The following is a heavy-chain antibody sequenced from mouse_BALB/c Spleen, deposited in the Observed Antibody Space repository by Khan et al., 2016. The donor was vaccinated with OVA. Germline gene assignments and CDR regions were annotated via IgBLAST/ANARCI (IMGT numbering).Heavy chain of an antibody. Sequence: EVKLLESGPGLVKPSQSLSLTCTVNGYSITSNYAWNWIRQFPGNKLEWMGYISYSGSTNYNPSLKSRLSITRDTSKNQFFLLLHSVTTEDSATYCCARGNYCGYALDDWGQGTSVTVSS. D-gene: IGHD1-1*01. V-gene: IGHV3-2*02. CDR3: ARGNYCGYALDD. CDR2: ISYSGST. J-gene: IGHJ4*01. CDR1: GYSITSNYA.